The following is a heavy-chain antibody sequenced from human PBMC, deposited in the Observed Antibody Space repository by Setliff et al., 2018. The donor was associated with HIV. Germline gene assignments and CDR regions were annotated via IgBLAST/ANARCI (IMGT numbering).Heavy chain of an antibody. J-gene: IGHJ4*01. Sequence: SVKVSCKASGYTFTSYAIHWVRQAPGQRLEWMGWINVAKGNTKYSQVRDRITITRDTSANTAYMELSSLRSDDTAVYFCARGALLAVFDFDHWGHGTLVTVSS. CDR2: INVAKGNT. CDR3: ARGALLAVFDFDH. CDR1: GYTFTSYA. D-gene: IGHD3-3*02. V-gene: IGHV1-3*01.